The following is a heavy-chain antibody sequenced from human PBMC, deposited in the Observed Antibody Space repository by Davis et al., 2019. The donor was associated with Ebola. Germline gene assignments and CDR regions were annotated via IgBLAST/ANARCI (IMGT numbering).Heavy chain of an antibody. CDR1: GFSLITSGMR. V-gene: IGHV2-70*04. CDR3: ARTRGGLAGALDI. CDR2: IDWDDEK. D-gene: IGHD6-13*01. J-gene: IGHJ3*02. Sequence: SGPTLVKPTQTLTLTCTFSGFSLITSGMRVSWIRQPPGKALEWLARIDWDDEKFYSTSLKTRLTISKDTSENQVVLTMTNMDPVDTATYYCARTRGGLAGALDIWGQGTMVTVSS.